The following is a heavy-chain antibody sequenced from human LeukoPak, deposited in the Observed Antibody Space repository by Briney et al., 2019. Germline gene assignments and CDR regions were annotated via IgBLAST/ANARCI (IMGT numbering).Heavy chain of an antibody. CDR2: IIPIFGTA. D-gene: IGHD4-23*01. CDR3: ARDRWEPYDAFDI. Sequence: ASVKVSCKASGGTFSSYAISWVRQAPGQGLEWMGGIIPIFGTANYAQKFQGRVTITADESTSTAYMELSSLRSEDTAGYYCARDRWEPYDAFDIWGQGTMVTVSS. CDR1: GGTFSSYA. V-gene: IGHV1-69*13. J-gene: IGHJ3*02.